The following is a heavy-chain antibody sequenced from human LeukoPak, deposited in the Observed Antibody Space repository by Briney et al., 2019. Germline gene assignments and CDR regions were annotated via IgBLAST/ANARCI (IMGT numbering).Heavy chain of an antibody. CDR2: ISGSAHTT. CDR3: AKDTPRPPSY. CDR1: GFTFSSYA. Sequence: GGSLRLSCVASGFTFSSYAMSWVRQAPGKGLEWVSGISGSAHTTYSADSVKGRFTISRGNSKNTLFLQMNSLRADDTAVYYCAKDTPRPPSYWGQGTLVTVSS. J-gene: IGHJ4*02. V-gene: IGHV3-23*01.